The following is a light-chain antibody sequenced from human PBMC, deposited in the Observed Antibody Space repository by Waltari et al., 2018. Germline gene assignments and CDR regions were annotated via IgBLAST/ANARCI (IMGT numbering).Light chain of an antibody. V-gene: IGKV3-11*01. CDR1: QSVGRS. CDR2: DAS. Sequence: ELVLTQSPGTLSLSPGEGATLSCRASQSVGRSLAWIQHSPGQAPRLLIYDASFRATGIPDRFRGSGSGTDFTLTISSLEPEDFAVYYCQQRRNWPPTFGRGTKLEIK. CDR3: QQRRNWPPT. J-gene: IGKJ2*01.